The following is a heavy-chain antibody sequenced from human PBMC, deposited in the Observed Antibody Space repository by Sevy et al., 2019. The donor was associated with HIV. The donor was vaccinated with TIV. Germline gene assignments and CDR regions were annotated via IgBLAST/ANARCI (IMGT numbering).Heavy chain of an antibody. V-gene: IGHV3-15*01. Sequence: GGSLRLSCAASGFTFSNAWMSWVRQAPGKGVEWVGRIKSKTDGGTRDLAAPVKGRIIISRDDSGNTLYLQMNSLKIEDTGLYYCAAGLGKSDFDYWGQGTLVTVSS. CDR3: AAGLGKSDFDY. D-gene: IGHD3-9*01. CDR2: IKSKTDGGTR. J-gene: IGHJ4*02. CDR1: GFTFSNAW.